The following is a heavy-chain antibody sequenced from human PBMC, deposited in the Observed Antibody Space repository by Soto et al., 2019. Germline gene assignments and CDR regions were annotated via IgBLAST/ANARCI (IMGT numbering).Heavy chain of an antibody. D-gene: IGHD5-12*01. CDR3: ARYYSGYPFGMDV. V-gene: IGHV3-48*03. CDR2: ISSSGSTI. Sequence: GGSLRLSCAASGFTFSSYEMNWVRQAPGKGLEWVSYISSSGSTIYYADSVKGRFTISRDNAKNSLYLQMNSLRAEDTAVYYCARYYSGYPFGMDVWGQGTTVTVSS. J-gene: IGHJ6*02. CDR1: GFTFSSYE.